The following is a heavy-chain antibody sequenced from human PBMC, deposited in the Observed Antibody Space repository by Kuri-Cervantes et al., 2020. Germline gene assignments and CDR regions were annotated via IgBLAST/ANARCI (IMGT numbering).Heavy chain of an antibody. D-gene: IGHD6-19*01. V-gene: IGHV1-8*01. Sequence: VKVSCKASGYTFTSYDINWVRQATGQGLEWVGWMNPNSGNTGYAQKFQGRVTMARNTSISTAYMELSSLRSEDTAVYYCARGQWRALADFDYWGQGTLVTVSS. CDR2: MNPNSGNT. CDR3: ARGQWRALADFDY. CDR1: GYTFTSYD. J-gene: IGHJ4*02.